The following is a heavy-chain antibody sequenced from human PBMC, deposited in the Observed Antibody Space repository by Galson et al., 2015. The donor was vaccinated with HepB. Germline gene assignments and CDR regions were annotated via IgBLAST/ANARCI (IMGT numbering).Heavy chain of an antibody. Sequence: SLRLSCAASGFTFSSYSMNWVRQAPGKGLEWVSSISSSSSYIYYADSVKGRFTISRDNAKNSLYLQMNSLRAEDTAVYYCARGRVAAAGRGGYYYYYGMDVWGQGTTVTVSS. J-gene: IGHJ6*02. D-gene: IGHD6-13*01. CDR3: ARGRVAAAGRGGYYYYYGMDV. CDR2: ISSSSSYI. V-gene: IGHV3-21*01. CDR1: GFTFSSYS.